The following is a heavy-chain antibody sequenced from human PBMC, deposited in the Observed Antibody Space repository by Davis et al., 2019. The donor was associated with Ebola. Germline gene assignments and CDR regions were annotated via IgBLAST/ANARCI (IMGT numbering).Heavy chain of an antibody. D-gene: IGHD3-22*01. CDR2: ISAYNGNT. Sequence: AASVKVSCKASGYTFTSYGISWVRQAPGQGLEWMGWISAYNGNTNYAQKLQGRVTMTTDKSTSTAYMELRSLRSDDTAVYYCARHITMIVVGLTGDAFDIWGQGTMVTVSS. CDR3: ARHITMIVVGLTGDAFDI. CDR1: GYTFTSYG. J-gene: IGHJ3*02. V-gene: IGHV1-18*01.